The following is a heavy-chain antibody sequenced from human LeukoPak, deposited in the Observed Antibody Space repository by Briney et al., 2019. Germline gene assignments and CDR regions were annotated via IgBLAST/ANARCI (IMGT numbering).Heavy chain of an antibody. J-gene: IGHJ4*02. CDR1: GYTFTGYY. D-gene: IGHD3-16*01. V-gene: IGHV1-46*01. CDR2: IHPTDGST. Sequence: ASVKVSCKASGYTFTGYYMYWVRQAPGQGLEWLGIIHPTDGSTSYTQKIQGRVTMTRDTATGTVYLELSSLRSEDTAVYWCARANRGGLDYWGQGTLITVSS. CDR3: ARANRGGLDY.